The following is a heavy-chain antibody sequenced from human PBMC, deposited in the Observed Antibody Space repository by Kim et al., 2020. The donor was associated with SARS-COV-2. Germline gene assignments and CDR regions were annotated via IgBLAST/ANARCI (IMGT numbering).Heavy chain of an antibody. CDR1: GGSISSSSYY. D-gene: IGHD6-13*01. CDR2: IYYSGST. CDR3: ARLSQQLVFDY. J-gene: IGHJ4*02. Sequence: SETLSLTCTVSGGSISSSSYYWGWIRQPPGKGLEWIGSIYYSGSTYYNPSLKSRVTISVDTSKNQFSLKLSSVTAADTAVYYCARLSQQLVFDYWGQGTLVTVSS. V-gene: IGHV4-39*01.